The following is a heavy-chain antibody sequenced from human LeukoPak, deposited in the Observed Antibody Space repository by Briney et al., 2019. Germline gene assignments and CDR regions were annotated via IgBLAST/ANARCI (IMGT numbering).Heavy chain of an antibody. CDR3: ARVLNDYSKGGDY. CDR2: ISGDGTTT. D-gene: IGHD4-11*01. CDR1: GFTFSDYW. V-gene: IGHV3-74*03. Sequence: GGSLRLSCVASGFTFSDYWMHWVRQAPGKGLVWDSRISGDGTTTTYADSVKGRFTISRDNSKNTLYLQMNSLRAEDTAVYYCARVLNDYSKGGDYWGQGTLVTVSS. J-gene: IGHJ4*02.